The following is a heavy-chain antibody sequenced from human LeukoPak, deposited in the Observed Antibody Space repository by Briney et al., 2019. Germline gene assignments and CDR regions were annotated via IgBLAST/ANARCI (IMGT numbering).Heavy chain of an antibody. V-gene: IGHV3-7*01. CDR1: GFTLSHYM. J-gene: IGHJ4*02. Sequence: GGSLRLSCTVSGFTLSHYMMIWVRQAPGEGLEWVANMWSDGSAAFYADSVKGRFTISRDNAKNSLYLQLNSLRAEDTAVYFCARAADYSNYYYFDYWGQGTLVTVSS. D-gene: IGHD4-11*01. CDR2: MWSDGSAA. CDR3: ARAADYSNYYYFDY.